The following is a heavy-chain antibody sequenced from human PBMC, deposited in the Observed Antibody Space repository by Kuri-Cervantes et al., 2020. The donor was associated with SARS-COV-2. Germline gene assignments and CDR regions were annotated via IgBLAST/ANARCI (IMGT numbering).Heavy chain of an antibody. J-gene: IGHJ3*02. CDR1: GFTFSSYS. D-gene: IGHD1-1*01. Sequence: GESLKISCAASGFTFSSYSMNWVRQAPGKGLEWVSSISSSSSYIYYADSVKGRFTTSRDNSRNTLYLQMNGLRADDTAVYYCTRDALATTLASDVFDIWGQGTMVTVSS. CDR3: TRDALATTLASDVFDI. CDR2: ISSSSSYI. V-gene: IGHV3-21*06.